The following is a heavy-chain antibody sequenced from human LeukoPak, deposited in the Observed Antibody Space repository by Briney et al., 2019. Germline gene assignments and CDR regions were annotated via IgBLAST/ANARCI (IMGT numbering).Heavy chain of an antibody. J-gene: IGHJ4*02. CDR1: GGTFSRDA. V-gene: IGHV1-69*04. CDR2: IVPILAIT. CDR3: ARVEYAYNSAGED. Sequence: ASVKASCKASGGTFSRDAINWVRQAPGQGLEWMGRIVPILAITNYAQRFQGRVTITADKSTSTAYMELTSLRSEDTAVYYCARVEYAYNSAGEDWGQGTLVIVSS. D-gene: IGHD3-16*01.